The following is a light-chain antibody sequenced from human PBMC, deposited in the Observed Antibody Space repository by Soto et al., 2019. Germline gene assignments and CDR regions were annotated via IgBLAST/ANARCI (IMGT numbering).Light chain of an antibody. CDR2: RND. J-gene: IGLJ3*02. CDR3: SSYTSSSTWV. CDR1: SYNIGSKT. Sequence: QSVLTQPPSASGTPGQKVTISCSGSSYNIGSKTLNWYQHLPRTAPKLLIYRNDQRPSGVPDRFSGSKSDTSASLTISGLQAEDEADYYCSSYTSSSTWVYGGGTKVTVL. V-gene: IGLV1-44*01.